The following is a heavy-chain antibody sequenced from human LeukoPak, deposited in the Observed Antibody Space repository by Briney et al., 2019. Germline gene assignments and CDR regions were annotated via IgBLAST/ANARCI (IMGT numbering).Heavy chain of an antibody. CDR3: FTGSHYYYDS. CDR1: GVTFRRNA. CDR2: TSPDGSEK. Sequence: GGSLRLSCAASGVTFRRNAMDWVRQAPGKGLEWVAVTSPDGSEKYYADSVKGRFTISRDNSKNTVFLQMNSLSTEDTAVYSCFTGSHYYYDSWGQGTLVTVSS. J-gene: IGHJ5*01. V-gene: IGHV3-30*01. D-gene: IGHD3-22*01.